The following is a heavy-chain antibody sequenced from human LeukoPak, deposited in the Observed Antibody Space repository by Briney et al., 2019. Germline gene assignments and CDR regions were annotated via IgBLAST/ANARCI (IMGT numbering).Heavy chain of an antibody. D-gene: IGHD6-6*01. CDR1: GFTFSNYN. CDR2: ITGTSTYI. CDR3: ARDPYIVARPVAHWFDP. Sequence: GGSLRLSCTASGFTFSNYNMNWVREAPGKGLEWVSSITGTSTYIYYADSVKGRFTISRDNAKNSPFLQMDGLRADDTAVYYCARDPYIVARPVAHWFDPWGQGTLVTVSS. J-gene: IGHJ5*02. V-gene: IGHV3-21*01.